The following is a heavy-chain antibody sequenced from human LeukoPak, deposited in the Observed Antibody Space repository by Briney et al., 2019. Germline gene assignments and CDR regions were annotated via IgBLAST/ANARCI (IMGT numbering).Heavy chain of an antibody. CDR3: AKDLTPIVGASSD. V-gene: IGHV3-30*02. J-gene: IGHJ4*02. D-gene: IGHD1-26*01. CDR2: IRYDGSNK. CDR1: GFTFSSYG. Sequence: GGSLRLSCAASGFTFSSYGMHWVRQAPGKGLERVAFIRYDGSNKYYADSVKGRFTISRDNSKNTLYLQMNSLRAEDTAVYYCAKDLTPIVGASSDWGQGTLVTVSS.